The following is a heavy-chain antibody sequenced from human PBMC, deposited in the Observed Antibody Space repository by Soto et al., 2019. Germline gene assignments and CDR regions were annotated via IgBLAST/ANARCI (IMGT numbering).Heavy chain of an antibody. V-gene: IGHV2-5*02. CDR1: GFSLSTSGVG. J-gene: IGHJ6*02. D-gene: IGHD3-10*01. CDR2: IYWDDDK. Sequence: QITLKESGPTLVKPTQTLTLTCTFSGFSLSTSGVGVGWIRQPPGKALEWLAPIYWDDDKRYSPSLKSRLTITKDTSKNQVVLTMTNMDPVDTATYDCAHARKFMVRGAVYYYGMDVWGQGTTVTVSS. CDR3: AHARKFMVRGAVYYYGMDV.